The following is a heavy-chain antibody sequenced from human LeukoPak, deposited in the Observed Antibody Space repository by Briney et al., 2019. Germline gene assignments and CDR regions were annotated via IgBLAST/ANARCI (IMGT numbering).Heavy chain of an antibody. D-gene: IGHD2-2*01. Sequence: SETLSLTCTVSGGSVSSGGYYWSWIRQHPGKGLEWIGYMSYSGSTDYNSSLKSRTAISVDTSKNQFSLKLSSVTDADTAVYYCARGPAASGLWGQGTLVTVSS. CDR1: GGSVSSGGYY. CDR3: ARGPAASGL. J-gene: IGHJ4*02. CDR2: MSYSGST. V-gene: IGHV4-31*03.